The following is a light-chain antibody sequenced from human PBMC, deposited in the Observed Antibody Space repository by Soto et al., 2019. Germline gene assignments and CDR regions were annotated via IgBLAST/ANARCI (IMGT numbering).Light chain of an antibody. CDR2: AAS. J-gene: IGKJ5*01. V-gene: IGKV1-12*01. CDR3: QQANSFTIT. CDR1: QGIGSW. Sequence: DIQITQSPSSVSPSVGDIVTVTCRASQGIGSWLDWYQKKKGKVPILMIYAASSLQSGVPSRLRGSGYGTDLTLTISSMQHEDCAIYFCQQANSFTITFGQGTRLEIK.